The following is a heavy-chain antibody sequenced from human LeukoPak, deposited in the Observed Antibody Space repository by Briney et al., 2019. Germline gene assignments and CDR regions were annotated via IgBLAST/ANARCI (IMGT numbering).Heavy chain of an antibody. Sequence: GGSLRLSCVASGFTVSSNYMSWVRQAPGKGLEWVSAIYSGGSTYYADSVKGRFTISRDNSKNTLYLQMNSLRAEDTAVYYCARVAYAYYYYGMDVGGEGTTVTVSS. CDR3: ARVAYAYYYYGMDV. CDR2: IYSGGST. J-gene: IGHJ6*04. V-gene: IGHV3-66*02. CDR1: GFTVSSNY. D-gene: IGHD2-15*01.